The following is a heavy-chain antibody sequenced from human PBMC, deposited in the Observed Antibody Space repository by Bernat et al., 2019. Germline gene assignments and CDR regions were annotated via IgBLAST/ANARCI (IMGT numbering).Heavy chain of an antibody. J-gene: IGHJ4*02. CDR3: ARDWRCGGDCSPGIDY. Sequence: EVQLVESGGGLVQPGGSLRLSCAASGFTFSSYEMNWVRQAPGKGLEWVSYISSSGSTIYYADSVKGRFTISRDNAKNSLYPQMNSLRAEDTAVYYCARDWRCGGDCSPGIDYWGQGTLVTVSS. CDR1: GFTFSSYE. CDR2: ISSSGSTI. D-gene: IGHD2-21*02. V-gene: IGHV3-48*03.